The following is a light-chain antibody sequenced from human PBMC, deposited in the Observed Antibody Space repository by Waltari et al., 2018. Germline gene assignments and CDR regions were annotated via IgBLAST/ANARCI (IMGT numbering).Light chain of an antibody. V-gene: IGKV3-20*01. J-gene: IGKJ1*01. Sequence: DIVLTQSPGTLSLSPGERATLSCRASQSVSGSHLAWYQQRPGQAPRLLIYGASNRATGIPDRFSGSGSGTDFTLTISRLDPEDFAVYYCLQYGGSPRTFGQGTKVEI. CDR2: GAS. CDR1: QSVSGSH. CDR3: LQYGGSPRT.